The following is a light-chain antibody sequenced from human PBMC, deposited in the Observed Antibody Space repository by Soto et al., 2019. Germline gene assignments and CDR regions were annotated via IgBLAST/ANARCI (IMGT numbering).Light chain of an antibody. V-gene: IGKV3-20*01. CDR2: AAS. CDR3: QQYSDSLGT. J-gene: IGKJ1*01. CDR1: QSVSSDS. Sequence: EIVLTQSPGTLSLSPGERATLSCRASQSVSSDSLAWYQQRPGQAPRLLIYAASSRATGIPDRFSGSGTGTEFTLTISRLAPEDFALYFCQQYSDSLGTFGQGTKVEI.